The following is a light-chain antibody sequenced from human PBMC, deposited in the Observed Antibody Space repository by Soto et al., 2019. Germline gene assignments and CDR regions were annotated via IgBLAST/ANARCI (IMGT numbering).Light chain of an antibody. CDR3: QQRSDWPPIT. CDR2: DAS. CDR1: QSVSSSY. J-gene: IGKJ5*01. Sequence: EIVLTQSPVTLSLSPGERATLSCRASQSVSSSYLAWYQQKPGQAPRLLISDASHRATGVPDRFGGSGSGTDFTLTINNVEPEDFAVYYCQQRSDWPPITFGQGTRLEIK. V-gene: IGKV3D-20*02.